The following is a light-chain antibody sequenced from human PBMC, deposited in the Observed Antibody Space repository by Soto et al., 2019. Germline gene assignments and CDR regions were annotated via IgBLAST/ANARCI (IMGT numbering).Light chain of an antibody. CDR1: QSVSSN. V-gene: IGKV3-15*01. CDR2: DAS. J-gene: IGKJ4*01. Sequence: EIVMTQSPATLSVSPGEGATLSCRASQSVSSNLAWYQQKPGQAPRLLIYDASTWATGIPARFDGSGSGTEFTLTISSLQFEDFAVYYCQQYNKWPHTCGGGTKVDIK. CDR3: QQYNKWPHT.